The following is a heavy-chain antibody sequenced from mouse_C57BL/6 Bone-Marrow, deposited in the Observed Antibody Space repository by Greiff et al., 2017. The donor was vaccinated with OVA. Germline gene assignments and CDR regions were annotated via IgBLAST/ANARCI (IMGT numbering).Heavy chain of an antibody. Sequence: QVTLKVSGPGILQPSQTLRLTCSFSGFSLSTFGMGVVWIRQPSGKGLEWLAHIWWGDDKSYNPALKSRLPISKDTSKNQVFLKIANVDTADNATYYGARMSLRDYFDYRGQGTTLTVSS. V-gene: IGHV8-8*01. J-gene: IGHJ2*01. CDR1: GFSLSTFGMG. CDR2: IWWGDDK. CDR3: ARMSLRDYFDY. D-gene: IGHD1-2*01.